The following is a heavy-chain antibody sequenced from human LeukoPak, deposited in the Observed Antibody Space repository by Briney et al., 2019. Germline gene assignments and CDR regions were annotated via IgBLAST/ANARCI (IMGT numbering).Heavy chain of an antibody. J-gene: IGHJ4*02. Sequence: GGSLRLSCAASGFTFSSYEMNWVRQAPGKGLEWISYISGSGSTIYYADSVKGRFTISRDNAKNSLYLQMNSLRAEDTAVYYCARSPSGIAAAGPIDYWGQGTLVTVSS. CDR2: ISGSGSTI. CDR3: ARSPSGIAAAGPIDY. V-gene: IGHV3-48*03. D-gene: IGHD6-13*01. CDR1: GFTFSSYE.